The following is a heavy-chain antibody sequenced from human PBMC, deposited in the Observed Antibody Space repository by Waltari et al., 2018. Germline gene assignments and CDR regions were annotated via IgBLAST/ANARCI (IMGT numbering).Heavy chain of an antibody. CDR2: IGISTTYK. CDR1: GFTFSNYS. V-gene: IGHV3-21*02. CDR3: ARGPWAPLDY. Sequence: EVQLVESGGGQVKPGGSLRLSCVGSGFTFSNYSMNWVRVAPGKGLDWVSSIGISTTYKFYADSVKCRFTVSRDNAKNSVYLQMNNLRVEDTAVYYCARGPWAPLDYWGQGVRFTVSS. J-gene: IGHJ4*02.